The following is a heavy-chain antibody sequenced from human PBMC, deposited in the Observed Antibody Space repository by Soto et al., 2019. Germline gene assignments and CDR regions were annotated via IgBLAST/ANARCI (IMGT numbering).Heavy chain of an antibody. D-gene: IGHD3-22*01. CDR1: GGSISSSSYY. CDR3: ARHGRGIVVVKKYYFDY. CDR2: IYYSGST. Sequence: SETLSLTCTVYGGSISSSSYYLGWIRQPPGKGLEWIGSIYYSGSTYYNPSLKSRVTISVDTSKNQFSLKLSSVTAADTAVYYSARHGRGIVVVKKYYFDYWCQGTLVTLSS. V-gene: IGHV4-39*01. J-gene: IGHJ4*02.